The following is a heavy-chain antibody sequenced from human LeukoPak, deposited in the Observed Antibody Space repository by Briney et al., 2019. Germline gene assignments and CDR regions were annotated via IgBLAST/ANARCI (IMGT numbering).Heavy chain of an antibody. CDR1: GFTFSSYS. V-gene: IGHV3-21*01. CDR3: ARETGPKRELQRGTYFDD. Sequence: GGSLRLSCAASGFTFSSYSMNWVRQAPGKGLEWVSSISSSSSYIYYADSVKGRFTISRDNAKNSLYLQMNSLRAEDTAVYYCARETGPKRELQRGTYFDDWGQGTRVTVSS. CDR2: ISSSSSYI. J-gene: IGHJ4*02. D-gene: IGHD1-26*01.